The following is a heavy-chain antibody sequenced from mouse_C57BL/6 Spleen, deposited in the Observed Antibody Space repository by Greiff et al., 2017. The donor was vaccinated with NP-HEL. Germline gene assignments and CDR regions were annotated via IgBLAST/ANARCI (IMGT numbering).Heavy chain of an antibody. CDR2: ISYDGSN. CDR1: GYSITSGYY. V-gene: IGHV3-6*01. Sequence: EVKLQESGPGLVKPSQSLSLTCSVTGYSITSGYYWNWIRQFPGNKLEWMGYISYDGSNNYNPSLKNRISITRDTSKNQFFLKLNSVTTEDTATYYCARSFTLDYWGQGTTLTVSS. CDR3: ARSFTLDY. J-gene: IGHJ2*01.